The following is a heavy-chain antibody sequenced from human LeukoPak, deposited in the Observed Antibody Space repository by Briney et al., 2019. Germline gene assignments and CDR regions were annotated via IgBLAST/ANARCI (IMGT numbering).Heavy chain of an antibody. J-gene: IGHJ4*02. Sequence: PSETLSLTCTVSGYSISSGYYWGWIRQPPGKGLEWIGYIYYSGSTNYNPSLKSRVTISVDTSKNQFSLKLSSVTAADTAVYYCASFEPGATRALDYWGQGTLVTVSS. CDR1: GYSISSGYY. CDR3: ASFEPGATRALDY. CDR2: IYYSGST. D-gene: IGHD1-26*01. V-gene: IGHV4-61*01.